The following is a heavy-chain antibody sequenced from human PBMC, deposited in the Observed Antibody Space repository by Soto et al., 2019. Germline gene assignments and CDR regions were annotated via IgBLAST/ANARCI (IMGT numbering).Heavy chain of an antibody. D-gene: IGHD6-13*01. V-gene: IGHV3-21*01. CDR3: ARKPAAPGVFWFDP. J-gene: IGHJ5*02. Sequence: PGGSLRLSCAASEFPFSHYTMNWVRQAPGKALEWVSSISSSGTYIYYADSVKGRFTISRDNAKNSVYLQMNSRRAEDTAAYFCARKPAAPGVFWFDPRGHGTLVTVSS. CDR2: ISSSGTYI. CDR1: EFPFSHYT.